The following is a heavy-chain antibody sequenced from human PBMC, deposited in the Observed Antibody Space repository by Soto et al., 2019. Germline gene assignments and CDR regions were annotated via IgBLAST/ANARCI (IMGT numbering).Heavy chain of an antibody. Sequence: GGSLRLSCAASGFTFSSYGMHWVRQAPGKGLEWVAVIWYDGSNKYYAGSVKGRFTISRDNSKNTLYLQMNSLRAEDTAVYYCARDMATKVFDYWGQGTLVTVSS. CDR3: ARDMATKVFDY. V-gene: IGHV3-33*01. CDR2: IWYDGSNK. J-gene: IGHJ4*02. CDR1: GFTFSSYG. D-gene: IGHD5-12*01.